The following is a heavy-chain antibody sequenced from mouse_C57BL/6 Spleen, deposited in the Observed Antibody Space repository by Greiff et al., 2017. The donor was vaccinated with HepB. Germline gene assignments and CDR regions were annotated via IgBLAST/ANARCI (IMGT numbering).Heavy chain of an antibody. V-gene: IGHV1-72*01. D-gene: IGHD1-1*01. Sequence: VQLQQSGAELVKPGASVKLSCTASGFNIKDYYMHWVKQRTEQGLEWIGRIDPNSGGTKYNEKFKSKATLTVDKPSSTAYMQLSSLTSEDSAVYYCARITTVVDYYAMDYWGQGTSVTVSS. CDR1: GFNIKDYY. CDR2: IDPNSGGT. J-gene: IGHJ4*01. CDR3: ARITTVVDYYAMDY.